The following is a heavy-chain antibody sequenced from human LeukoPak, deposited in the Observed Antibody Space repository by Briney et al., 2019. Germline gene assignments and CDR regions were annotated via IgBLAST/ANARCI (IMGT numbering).Heavy chain of an antibody. Sequence: SETLSLTCTVSGGSISTYYWSWIRQPPGKGLEWIGEINHSGSTNSNPSLKSRVTISVDTSKNQFSLKLSSVTAADTAMYYCARRLLGYCSGGSCYSGYFQHWGQGTLVTVSS. CDR1: GGSISTYY. V-gene: IGHV4-34*01. D-gene: IGHD2-15*01. CDR2: INHSGST. CDR3: ARRLLGYCSGGSCYSGYFQH. J-gene: IGHJ1*01.